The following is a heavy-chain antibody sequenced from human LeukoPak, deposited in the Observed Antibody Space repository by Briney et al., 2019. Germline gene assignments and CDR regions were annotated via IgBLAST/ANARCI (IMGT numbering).Heavy chain of an antibody. Sequence: GESLRLSCAASGFSFSTHDMHWVRQVPGKGLEWVSAISAAGNTYYPGSVKGRFTISREDAKNSLYPQMNSLGAGDTAVYFCAREARGSGYSGIDFWGQGTLVTVSS. CDR1: GFSFSTHD. D-gene: IGHD3-22*01. V-gene: IGHV3-13*01. J-gene: IGHJ4*02. CDR3: AREARGSGYSGIDF. CDR2: ISAAGNT.